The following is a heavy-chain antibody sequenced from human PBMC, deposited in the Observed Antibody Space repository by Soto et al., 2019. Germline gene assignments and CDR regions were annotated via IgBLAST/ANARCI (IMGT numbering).Heavy chain of an antibody. J-gene: IGHJ3*02. V-gene: IGHV1-2*04. Sequence: ASVKVSCKASGYTFTGYYMHWVRQAPGQGLEWMGWINPNSGGTNYAQKFQGWVTMTRDTSISTAYMELSRLRPDDTAVYYCARAKIQLADAFDIWGQGTMVTVSS. CDR2: INPNSGGT. CDR1: GYTFTGYY. CDR3: ARAKIQLADAFDI. D-gene: IGHD1-1*01.